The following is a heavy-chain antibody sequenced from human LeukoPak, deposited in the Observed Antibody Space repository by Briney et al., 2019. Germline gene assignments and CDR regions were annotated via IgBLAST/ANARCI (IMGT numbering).Heavy chain of an antibody. CDR2: MNPNSGNT. Sequence: ASVKVSCKASGYTFTSYDINWVRQATGQGLEWMGWMNPNSGNTGYAQKFQGRVTITRNTSISTAYVELSSLRSEDTAVYYCARRSGYSYGSDAFDIWGQGTMVTVSS. CDR3: ARRSGYSYGSDAFDI. V-gene: IGHV1-8*03. J-gene: IGHJ3*02. D-gene: IGHD5-18*01. CDR1: GYTFTSYD.